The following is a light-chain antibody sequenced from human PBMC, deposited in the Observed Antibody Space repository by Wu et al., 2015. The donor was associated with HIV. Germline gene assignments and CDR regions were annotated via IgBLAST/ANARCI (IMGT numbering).Light chain of an antibody. CDR2: AAS. V-gene: IGKV1-27*01. Sequence: SVGRQSHHHVAGKSGISQFFSLVSSKETREPPKVLIYAASTLQVRGPHLGFSGSGSGTDFTLTISSLQPEDVATYYCQKYNTAPWTFGQGTKVEMK. CDR1: GISQF. CDR3: QKYNTAPWT. J-gene: IGKJ1*01.